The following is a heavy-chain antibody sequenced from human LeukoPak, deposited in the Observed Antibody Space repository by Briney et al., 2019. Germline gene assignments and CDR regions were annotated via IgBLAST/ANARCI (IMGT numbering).Heavy chain of an antibody. CDR1: GGSFSGYY. CDR2: INHSGST. D-gene: IGHD2-2*01. V-gene: IGHV4-34*01. J-gene: IGHJ6*02. CDR3: ASCVSTSGYYYYGMDL. Sequence: SETLSLTCAVYGGSFSGYYWSWIRQPPGKGLEWIGEINHSGSTNYNPSLKSRVTISVDTSENQFSLKLSSVTAADTAVYYCASCVSTSGYYYYGMDLWGQGTTVTVSS.